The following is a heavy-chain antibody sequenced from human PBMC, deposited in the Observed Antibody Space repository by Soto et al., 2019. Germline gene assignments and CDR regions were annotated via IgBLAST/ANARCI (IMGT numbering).Heavy chain of an antibody. CDR1: GFTFSSYW. V-gene: IGHV3-7*01. CDR2: IKQDGSEK. Sequence: PGGSLRLSCAASGFTFSSYWMSWVRQAPGKGLEWVANIKQDGSEKYYVDSVKGRFTISRDNAKNSLYLQMNSLRAEDTAVYYCARGGITIFGVVPYYYGMDVWGQGTTVTVSS. J-gene: IGHJ6*02. CDR3: ARGGITIFGVVPYYYGMDV. D-gene: IGHD3-3*01.